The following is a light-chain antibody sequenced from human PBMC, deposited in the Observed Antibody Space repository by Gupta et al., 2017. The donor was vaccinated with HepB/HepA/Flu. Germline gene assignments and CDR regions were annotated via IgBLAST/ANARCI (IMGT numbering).Light chain of an antibody. CDR3: QQYDNWPPIT. J-gene: IGKJ5*01. V-gene: IGKV3-15*01. Sequence: ERVMTQSPVTLSVSPGERATLSCRASQSVSSNLAWYQQKPGQAPRLLIYGASNRATGIPARFKGSGSGTEFTLTISGLQSEDFAVYYCQQYDNWPPITFGQGTRLEIK. CDR2: GAS. CDR1: QSVSSN.